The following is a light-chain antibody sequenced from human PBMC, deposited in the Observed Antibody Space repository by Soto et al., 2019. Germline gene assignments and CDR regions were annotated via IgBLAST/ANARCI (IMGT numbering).Light chain of an antibody. V-gene: IGKV1-8*01. CDR1: QTINTY. J-gene: IGKJ1*01. CDR2: GAS. CDR3: QQYYRFPWT. Sequence: IWVTQSPSSLAASTGDRVTITCRANQTINTYLDWYQHRQGQAPKLLIYGASILQSGVPSRFGGSGSGTDFTLTISGLQSEDFATYFCQQYYRFPWTFGQGTKVDIK.